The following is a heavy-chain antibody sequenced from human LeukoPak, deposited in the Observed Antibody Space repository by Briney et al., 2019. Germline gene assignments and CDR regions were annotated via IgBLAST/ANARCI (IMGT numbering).Heavy chain of an antibody. CDR2: IYHSGST. V-gene: IGHV4-30-2*01. Sequence: PSETLSLTCAVSGGSISSGGYSWSWIRQPPGKGLEWIGYIYHSGSTYYNPSLKSRVTISVDTSKNQFSLKLSSVTAADTAVYYCARVPYSSSWYNWYFDLWGRGTLVTVSS. D-gene: IGHD6-13*01. J-gene: IGHJ2*01. CDR1: GGSISSGGYS. CDR3: ARVPYSSSWYNWYFDL.